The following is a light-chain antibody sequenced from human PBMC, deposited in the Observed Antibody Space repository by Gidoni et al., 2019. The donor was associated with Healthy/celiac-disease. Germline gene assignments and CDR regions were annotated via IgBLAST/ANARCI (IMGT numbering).Light chain of an antibody. V-gene: IGLV3-19*01. CDR2: EKN. CDR3: NSQDTNADALV. CDR1: RLRNYY. Sequence: SSELTQDPAVSVALGQTVRITCQGARLRNYYTTWYQKKPGYAPVLVLYEKNRRPSGIPDRFSGSSSGNTASLTSTGIREEEEAVYYCNSQDTNADALVFGGGTRLTVL. J-gene: IGLJ2*01.